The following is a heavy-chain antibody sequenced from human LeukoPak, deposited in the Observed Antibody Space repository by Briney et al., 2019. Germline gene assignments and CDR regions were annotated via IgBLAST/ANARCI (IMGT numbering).Heavy chain of an antibody. V-gene: IGHV3-21*01. D-gene: IGHD2-2*01. CDR1: GFTFSSYS. Sequence: GGSLRLSCAASGFTFSSYSMNWVRQAPGKGLEWVSSISSSSSYIYYADSVKGRFTISRDNAKNSLYLQMNSLRAEDTAVYYCARVVSSTSCLWFDPWGQGTLVTVSS. CDR2: ISSSSSYI. CDR3: ARVVSSTSCLWFDP. J-gene: IGHJ5*02.